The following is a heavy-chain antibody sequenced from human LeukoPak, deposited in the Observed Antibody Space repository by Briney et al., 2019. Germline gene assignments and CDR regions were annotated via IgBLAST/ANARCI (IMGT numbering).Heavy chain of an antibody. CDR1: GFMFTAHD. J-gene: IGHJ4*02. CDR3: AKPSGSGVDY. Sequence: GGSLRLSCGASGFMFTAHDMHWVRQAPGKRLEWVAFIQNDGSDKYYADSVKGRFTISRDNSKNTLYLQMNSLRREDTAVYFCAKPSGSGVDYWGQGTRVTVSS. V-gene: IGHV3-30*02. D-gene: IGHD1-26*01. CDR2: IQNDGSDK.